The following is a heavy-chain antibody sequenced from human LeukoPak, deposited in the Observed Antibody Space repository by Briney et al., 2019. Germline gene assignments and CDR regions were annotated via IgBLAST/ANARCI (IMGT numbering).Heavy chain of an antibody. V-gene: IGHV3-48*04. J-gene: IGHJ1*01. D-gene: IGHD6-19*01. CDR2: ISSSSSTI. Sequence: GGSLRLSCAASGFTFSSYSMNWVRQAPGKGLEWVSYISSSSSTIYYADSVKGRFTISRDNAKNSLYLQMNSLRAEDTAVYYCARAGPAVAGSLYFQHWGQGTLVAVSS. CDR3: ARAGPAVAGSLYFQH. CDR1: GFTFSSYS.